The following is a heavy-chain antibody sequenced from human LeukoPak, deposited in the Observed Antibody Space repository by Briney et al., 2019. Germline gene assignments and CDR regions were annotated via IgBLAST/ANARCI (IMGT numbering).Heavy chain of an antibody. CDR1: GYTFPSYA. Sequence: GASVTVSCKASGYTFPSYAMHWVRQAPGQRLEWMGWINAGNGNTKYSQKSQGRVTITRDTSAGTAYMELSSLRSEDTAVYYCARALDYGDYFDYWGQETLVTVSS. J-gene: IGHJ4*02. V-gene: IGHV1-3*01. CDR3: ARALDYGDYFDY. D-gene: IGHD4-17*01. CDR2: INAGNGNT.